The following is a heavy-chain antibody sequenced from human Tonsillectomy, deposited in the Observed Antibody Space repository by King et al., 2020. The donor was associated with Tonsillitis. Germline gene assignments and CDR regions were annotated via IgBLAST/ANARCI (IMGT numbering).Heavy chain of an antibody. CDR1: GFTFSSYD. CDR2: IGTAGDT. D-gene: IGHD1-14*01. V-gene: IGHV3-13*04. CDR3: ARVVLHRPLYWYFDL. J-gene: IGHJ2*01. Sequence: DAQLVQSGGGLVQPGGSLRLSCAASGFTFSSYDMHWVRQATGKGLEWVSAIGTAGDTFYPGSVKGRFTISRENAKNSLYLQMNSLRAGDTAVYYCARVVLHRPLYWYFDLWGRGTLVTVSS.